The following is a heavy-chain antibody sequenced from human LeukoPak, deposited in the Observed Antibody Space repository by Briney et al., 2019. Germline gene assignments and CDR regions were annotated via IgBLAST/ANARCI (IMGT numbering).Heavy chain of an antibody. D-gene: IGHD2-15*01. CDR3: ARDLIYCSGGSCYGGLFDY. V-gene: IGHV4-59*01. J-gene: IGHJ4*02. Sequence: KASETLSLTCTVSGGSISSYYWSWIRQPPGKGLEWIGYIYYSGSTNYNPSLKSRVTISVDTSKNQFSLKLSSVTAADTAVYYCARDLIYCSGGSCYGGLFDYWGQGTLVTVSS. CDR2: IYYSGST. CDR1: GGSISSYY.